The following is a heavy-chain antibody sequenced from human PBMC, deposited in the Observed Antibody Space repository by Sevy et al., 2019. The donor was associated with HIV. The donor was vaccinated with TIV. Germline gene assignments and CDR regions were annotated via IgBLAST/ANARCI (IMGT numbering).Heavy chain of an antibody. J-gene: IGHJ5*02. V-gene: IGHV3-33*03. CDR1: GFNFSPYG. Sequence: GGSLRLSCSASGFNFSPYGLHWVRQAPGKGLEWVVMIGSDGIKKDYADAVKGRFTISRDNSKNTMNLQMNSLRVEDTAVYYCAKDGYYYDSSTRDWFDPWGLGTQVTVSS. CDR3: AKDGYYYDSSTRDWFDP. CDR2: IGSDGIKK. D-gene: IGHD3-22*01.